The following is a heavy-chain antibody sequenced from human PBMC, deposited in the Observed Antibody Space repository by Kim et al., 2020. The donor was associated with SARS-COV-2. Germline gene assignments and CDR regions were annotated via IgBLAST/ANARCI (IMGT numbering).Heavy chain of an antibody. CDR2: ISRDGDEI. V-gene: IGHV3-43*02. J-gene: IGHJ4*02. Sequence: GGSLRLSCAASGFTFDDYAIHWVRQVPGKGLEWGSLISRDGDEIRYTDSVQGRFTISRDNSRQSVYLQMNSLRSEDTALYYCARGQQWLLKDWGQGTQVTVSS. CDR3: ARGQQWLLKD. D-gene: IGHD6-19*01. CDR1: GFTFDDYA.